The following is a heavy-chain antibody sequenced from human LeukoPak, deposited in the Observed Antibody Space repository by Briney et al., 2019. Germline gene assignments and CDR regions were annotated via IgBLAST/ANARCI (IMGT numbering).Heavy chain of an antibody. CDR2: IGAYNGNT. CDR3: ARGRWDILTGYYTPYYFDY. D-gene: IGHD3-9*01. CDR1: GYTFTSYG. J-gene: IGHJ4*02. Sequence: ASVKVSCKASGYTFTSYGISWVRQAPGQGLEWMGWIGAYNGNTNYAQKLQGRVTMTTDTSTSTAYMELRSLRSDDTAVYYCARGRWDILTGYYTPYYFDYWGQGTLVTVSS. V-gene: IGHV1-18*04.